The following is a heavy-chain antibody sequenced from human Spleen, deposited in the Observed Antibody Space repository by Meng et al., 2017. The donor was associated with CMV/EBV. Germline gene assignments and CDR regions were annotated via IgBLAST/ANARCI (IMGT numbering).Heavy chain of an antibody. V-gene: IGHV1-2*02. CDR3: ARAGVGAASAFDY. Sequence: ASVKVSCKASGYTFTGYYMHWVRQAPGQGLEWMGWINPNSGGTNYAQKFQGRVTMTRDTSISTAYMELSRLRSDDTAVYYCARAGVGAASAFDYWGQGIRVTVSS. CDR1: GYTFTGYY. D-gene: IGHD1-26*01. J-gene: IGHJ4*02. CDR2: INPNSGGT.